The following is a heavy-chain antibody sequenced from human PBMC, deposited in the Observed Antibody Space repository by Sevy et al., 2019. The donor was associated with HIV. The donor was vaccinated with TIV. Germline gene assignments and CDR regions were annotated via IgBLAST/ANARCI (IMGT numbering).Heavy chain of an antibody. CDR2: IKSKTDGGTT. CDR3: VKDLRWEGTIDY. V-gene: IGHV3-15*01. Sequence: GGSLRLSCAASGFTFNNAWMSWVRQAPGKGLEWVGRIKSKTDGGTTDYAAPVKGRFTISRDDSENTLFLQMNSLKGEDAGVYYCVKDLRWEGTIDYWGQGTLVTVSS. CDR1: GFTFNNAW. J-gene: IGHJ4*02. D-gene: IGHD1-26*01.